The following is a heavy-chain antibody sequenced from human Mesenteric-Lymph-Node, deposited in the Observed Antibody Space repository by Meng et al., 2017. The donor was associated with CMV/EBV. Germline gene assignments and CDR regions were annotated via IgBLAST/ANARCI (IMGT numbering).Heavy chain of an antibody. CDR2: NYYSWSTY. V-gene: IGHV4-39*01. CDR1: GGSSISSSYY. D-gene: IGHD5-18*01. J-gene: IGHJ4*02. CDR3: ARHSALLVTNFDY. Sequence: QLQLQESGPGLVKPSETLFLTCPVSGGSSISSSYYWGWIRQPPGKGLEWIGYNYYSWSTYYYNPSLKTRVTISVDTSKNQFSLKLRSVTAADTAVYYCARHSALLVTNFDYWGQGTLVTVSS.